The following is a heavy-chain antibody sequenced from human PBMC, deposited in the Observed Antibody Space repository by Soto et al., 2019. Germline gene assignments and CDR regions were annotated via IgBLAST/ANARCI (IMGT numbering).Heavy chain of an antibody. CDR2: ISGSGGST. D-gene: IGHD3-10*01. Sequence: GGSLRLSCAASGFTFSSYAMSWVRQAPGKGLEWVSAISGSGGSTYYEDSVKGRFTISRDNSKNTLYLQMNSLRAEDTAVYYCAKDGGGGLLWFGELTYYYGMDVWGQGTTVTVSS. V-gene: IGHV3-23*01. J-gene: IGHJ6*02. CDR3: AKDGGGGLLWFGELTYYYGMDV. CDR1: GFTFSSYA.